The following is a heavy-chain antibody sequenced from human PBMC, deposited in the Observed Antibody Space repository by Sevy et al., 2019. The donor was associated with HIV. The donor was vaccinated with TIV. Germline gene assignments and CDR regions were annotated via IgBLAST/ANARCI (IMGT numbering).Heavy chain of an antibody. J-gene: IGHJ4*02. V-gene: IGHV3-15*01. Sequence: GGSLRLSCAASGFTFSNAWMSWVRQAPGKGLEWVGRIKSKTDGGTTDYAAPVKGRFTISRDDSKNTLYLQMNSLKTDDTAVYYCTTIVGATRLLDYFDYWGQGTLVTVSS. CDR2: IKSKTDGGTT. CDR3: TTIVGATRLLDYFDY. CDR1: GFTFSNAW. D-gene: IGHD1-26*01.